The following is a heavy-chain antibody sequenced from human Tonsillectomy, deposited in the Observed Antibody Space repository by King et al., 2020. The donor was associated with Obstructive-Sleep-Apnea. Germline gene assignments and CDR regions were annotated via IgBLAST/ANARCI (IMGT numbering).Heavy chain of an antibody. CDR1: GGSVSSGSYY. CDR2: IYYSGST. CDR3: AKVGYSYGPSFDY. Sequence: QLQESGPGLAKPSETLSLTCTVSGGSVSSGSYYWGWIRQPPGKGLEWIGYIYYSGSTNYNPSLKSRVTISVDTSKNQFSLKLSSVTAADTAVYYCAKVGYSYGPSFDYWGQGTLVTVSS. V-gene: IGHV4-61*01. J-gene: IGHJ4*02. D-gene: IGHD5-18*01.